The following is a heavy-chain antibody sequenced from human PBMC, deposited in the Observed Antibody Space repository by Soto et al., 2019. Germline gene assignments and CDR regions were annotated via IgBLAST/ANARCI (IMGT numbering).Heavy chain of an antibody. V-gene: IGHV1-69*08. D-gene: IGHD2-15*01. J-gene: IGHJ5*02. CDR1: GGTFSSYT. CDR3: ARDNVVVVAATVNWFDP. Sequence: QVQLVQSGAEVKKPGSSVKVSCKASGGTFSSYTISWVRQAPGQGLEWMGRIIPILGIANYAQKFQGRVTLPADQSTSTAYLALSSLRSEDTAVYYCARDNVVVVAATVNWFDPWGQGTLVTVSS. CDR2: IIPILGIA.